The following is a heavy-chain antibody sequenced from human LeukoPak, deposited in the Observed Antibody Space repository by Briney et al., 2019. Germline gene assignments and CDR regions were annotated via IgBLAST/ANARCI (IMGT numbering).Heavy chain of an antibody. V-gene: IGHV4-31*03. J-gene: IGHJ4*02. CDR1: GGSISSGGYY. D-gene: IGHD4-11*01. Sequence: PSETLSLTCTVSGGSISSGGYYWSWIRQHPGKGLEWIGYISYSGSTYYNPSLKSRVTISVDTSKNQFSLKLSSVTAADTAVYYCARDSLLHPDYFDYWGQGTLVTVSS. CDR2: ISYSGST. CDR3: ARDSLLHPDYFDY.